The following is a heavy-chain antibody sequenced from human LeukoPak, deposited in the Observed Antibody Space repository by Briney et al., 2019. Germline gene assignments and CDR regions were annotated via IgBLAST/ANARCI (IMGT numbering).Heavy chain of an antibody. V-gene: IGHV1-2*02. CDR1: GYTFTGYY. D-gene: IGHD3-22*01. CDR3: ARDRGEYYYDSSGYLFDP. J-gene: IGHJ5*02. Sequence: GASVKVSCKASGYTFTGYYMHWVRQAPGQGLEWIGWINPNSGGTNYAQKFQGRVTMTRDTSISTAYMELSRLRSDDTAVYYCARDRGEYYYDSSGYLFDPWGPGTLVTVSS. CDR2: INPNSGGT.